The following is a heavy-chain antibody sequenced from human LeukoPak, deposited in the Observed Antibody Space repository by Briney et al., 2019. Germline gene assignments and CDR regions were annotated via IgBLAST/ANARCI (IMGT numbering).Heavy chain of an antibody. CDR2: IYYSGST. Sequence: PSETLSLTCTVSGGSISSSSYYWGWIRQPRGKGLEWIGSIYYSGSTYYNPSLKSRVTISVDTSKNQFSLKLSSVTAADTAVYYCAREGYSPFFDYWGQGTLVTVSS. V-gene: IGHV4-39*02. D-gene: IGHD5-18*01. J-gene: IGHJ4*02. CDR1: GGSISSSSYY. CDR3: AREGYSPFFDY.